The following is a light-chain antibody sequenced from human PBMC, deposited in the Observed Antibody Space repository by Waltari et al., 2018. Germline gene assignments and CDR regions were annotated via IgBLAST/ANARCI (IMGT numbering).Light chain of an antibody. Sequence: DIVLTQSPGTLALSPGERAPLSCRASQSVGRALAWYQQKPGQAPRLLIYDASSRTTGIPDRFRGSGSGTDFSLTISRVEPEDFAVYYCQMYVRLPVTFGQGTKVEVK. CDR3: QMYVRLPVT. CDR1: QSVGRA. V-gene: IGKV3-20*01. J-gene: IGKJ1*01. CDR2: DAS.